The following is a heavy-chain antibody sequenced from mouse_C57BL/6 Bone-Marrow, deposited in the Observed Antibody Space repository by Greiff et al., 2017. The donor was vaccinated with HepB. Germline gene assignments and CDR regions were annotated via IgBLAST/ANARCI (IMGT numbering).Heavy chain of an antibody. V-gene: IGHV1-82*01. D-gene: IGHD1-1*01. Sequence: VHLVESGPELVKPGASVKISCKASGYAFSSSWMNWVKQRPGKGLEWIGRIYPGDGDTNYNGKFKGKATLTADKSSSTAYMQLSSLTSEDSAVYFCARGPAPGSSYYFDYWGQGTTLTVSS. CDR1: GYAFSSSW. J-gene: IGHJ2*01. CDR3: ARGPAPGSSYYFDY. CDR2: IYPGDGDT.